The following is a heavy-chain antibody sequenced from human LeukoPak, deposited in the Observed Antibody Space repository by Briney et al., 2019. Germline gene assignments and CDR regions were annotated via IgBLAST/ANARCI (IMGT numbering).Heavy chain of an antibody. J-gene: IGHJ4*02. CDR2: ISSSSSTI. V-gene: IGHV3-48*01. CDR1: GFTFSSYS. Sequence: GGSLRPSCAASGFTFSSYSMNWVRQAPGKGLEWVSYISSSSSTIYYADSVKGRFTISRDNAKNSLYLQMNSLRAEDTAVYYCARDRNPTIAAAGLFDYWGQGTLVTVSS. CDR3: ARDRNPTIAAAGLFDY. D-gene: IGHD6-13*01.